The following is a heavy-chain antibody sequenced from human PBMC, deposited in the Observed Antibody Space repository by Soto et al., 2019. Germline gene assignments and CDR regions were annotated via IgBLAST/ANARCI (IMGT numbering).Heavy chain of an antibody. CDR2: INHSGST. CDR1: GGSFSGYY. V-gene: IGHV4-34*01. Sequence: PSETLSLTCAVYGGSFSGYYWSWIRQPPGKGLEWIGEINHSGSTNYNPSLKSRVTISVDTSKNQFSLKLSSVTAADTAVYYCARGMTTVTTFAYWGQGTLVTVSS. D-gene: IGHD4-17*01. CDR3: ARGMTTVTTFAY. J-gene: IGHJ4*02.